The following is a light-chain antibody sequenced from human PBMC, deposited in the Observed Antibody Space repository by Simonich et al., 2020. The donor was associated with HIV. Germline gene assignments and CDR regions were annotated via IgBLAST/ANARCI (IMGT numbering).Light chain of an antibody. CDR2: DVS. CDR3: SSYTSSSTLV. CDR1: RSDVGGYNY. J-gene: IGLJ2*01. Sequence: QSALTQPASVSGSPGQSITISCPGTRSDVGGYNYVSWYKKHPGKAPKLMIYDVSNRPSGVSNRFSGSKSGNTASLTISGLQAEDEADYYCSSYTSSSTLVFGGGTKLTVL. V-gene: IGLV2-14*03.